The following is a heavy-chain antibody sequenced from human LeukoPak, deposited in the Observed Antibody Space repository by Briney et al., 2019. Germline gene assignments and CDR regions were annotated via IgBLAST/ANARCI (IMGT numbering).Heavy chain of an antibody. V-gene: IGHV4-34*01. CDR1: GVSFNGYY. CDR3: SRGGGVHLGLSSENAFNI. J-gene: IGHJ3*02. CDR2: INHRGNT. D-gene: IGHD3-16*02. Sequence: SETLSLTCALYGVSFNGYYWSWIRQAPGKGLEYIGEINHRGNTNYNPSLKSRLTISIDTSKNQLSLNLTSVTAADRAVYYCSRGGGVHLGLSSENAFNIWGQGTLVTVSS.